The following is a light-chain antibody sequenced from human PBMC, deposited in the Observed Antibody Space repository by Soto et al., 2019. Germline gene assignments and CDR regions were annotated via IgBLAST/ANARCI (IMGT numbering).Light chain of an antibody. CDR2: GAS. CDR1: QSVSSSY. CDR3: QQYGSSSIT. V-gene: IGKV3-20*01. J-gene: IGKJ5*01. Sequence: EIVLTKSPGTLSLSPGKRATLSCRASQSVSSSYLAWYQQKPGQAPRLLIYGASSRATGIPDRFSGSGSGTDFTLTISRLEPEDFAVYYCQQYGSSSITFGQGTRLEIK.